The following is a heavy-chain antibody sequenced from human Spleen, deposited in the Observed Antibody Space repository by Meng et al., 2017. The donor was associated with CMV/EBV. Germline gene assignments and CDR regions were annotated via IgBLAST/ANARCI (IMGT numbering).Heavy chain of an antibody. CDR1: GFSVINYY. D-gene: IGHD6-6*01. CDR3: ARAYSSSSSLGR. J-gene: IGHJ4*02. CDR2: ISSSSSYI. Sequence: GESLKISCAASGFSVINYYMNWVRQAPGKGLEWVSSISSSSSYIYYADSVKGRFTISRDNAKNSLYLQMNSLRAEDTAVYYCARAYSSSSSLGRWGQGTLVTVSS. V-gene: IGHV3-21*01.